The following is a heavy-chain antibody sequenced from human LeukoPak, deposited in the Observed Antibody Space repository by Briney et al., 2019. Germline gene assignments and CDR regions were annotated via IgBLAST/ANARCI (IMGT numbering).Heavy chain of an antibody. CDR3: AKDLMRDRWFGES. CDR1: GFTVSSNY. J-gene: IGHJ5*02. V-gene: IGHV3-30*02. CDR2: IRFDGNDK. D-gene: IGHD3-10*01. Sequence: SGGSLRLSCAASGFTVSSNYMSWVRQAPGKGLEWVAFIRFDGNDKFYADSVKGRFTISKDTSRNTLYLQMNSLRAEDTAVYYCAKDLMRDRWFGESWGQGTLVTVSS.